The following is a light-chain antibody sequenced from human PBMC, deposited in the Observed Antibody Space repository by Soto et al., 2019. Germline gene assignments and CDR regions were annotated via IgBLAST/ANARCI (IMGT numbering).Light chain of an antibody. CDR1: QTVSGSY. CDR3: QQYGNSPLT. CDR2: DAS. V-gene: IGKV3-20*01. J-gene: IGKJ4*01. Sequence: EIVLTQSPGTLSLSPGERATLSCRASQTVSGSYLVWYQHKPGQAPRLLIYDASSRATGIPDRFSGSGSGTDFPLTISRLEPEDFAVYYCQQYGNSPLTFGGGTKVEIK.